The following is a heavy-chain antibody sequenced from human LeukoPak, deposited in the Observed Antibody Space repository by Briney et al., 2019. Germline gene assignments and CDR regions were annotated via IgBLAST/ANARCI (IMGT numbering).Heavy chain of an antibody. D-gene: IGHD2-2*01. CDR1: GGSISSSRYY. CDR3: ARLVRGVVVPAAIPDY. J-gene: IGHJ4*02. Sequence: SETLSLTCTVSGGSISSSRYYWGWIRQPPGKVLEWIGSIYYNGSTYYTPSLKSRVTISVDSSKNQFSLKLSSVTAADTAVYYCARLVRGVVVPAAIPDYWGQGTLVTVSS. CDR2: IYYNGST. V-gene: IGHV4-39*01.